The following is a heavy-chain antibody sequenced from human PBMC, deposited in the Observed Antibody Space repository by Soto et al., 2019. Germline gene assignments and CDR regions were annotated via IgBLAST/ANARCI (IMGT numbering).Heavy chain of an antibody. J-gene: IGHJ5*02. CDR3: ARVGYYDFWSGYYGWFDP. Sequence: QVQLQESGPGLVKPSETLSLTCTVSGGSISSYYWSWIRQPPGKGLEWIGYIYYSGSTNYNPSLKSRVTISVDTSKNQFSLKLSSVTAADTAVYYCARVGYYDFWSGYYGWFDPWGQGTLVTVSS. CDR2: IYYSGST. V-gene: IGHV4-59*01. CDR1: GGSISSYY. D-gene: IGHD3-3*01.